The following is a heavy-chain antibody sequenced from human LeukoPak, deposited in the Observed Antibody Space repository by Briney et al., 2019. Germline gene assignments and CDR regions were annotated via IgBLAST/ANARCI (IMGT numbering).Heavy chain of an antibody. D-gene: IGHD2-15*01. CDR3: ARTYGSGSLDH. J-gene: IGHJ4*02. V-gene: IGHV3-48*01. CDR2: ISGRGEAI. CDR1: GFTFSNHN. Sequence: GGSLRLSCAASGFTFSNHNMDWVRQAPGKGLEWISYISGRGEAIFYADSVQGRFTISRDNAKNSIYLQMNGLTAEDTAVYYCARTYGSGSLDHGGQGTLVTVSS.